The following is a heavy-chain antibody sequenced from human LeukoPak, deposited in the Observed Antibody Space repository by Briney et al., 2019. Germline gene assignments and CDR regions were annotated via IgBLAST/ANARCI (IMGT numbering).Heavy chain of an antibody. CDR2: INHSGST. D-gene: IGHD4-17*01. CDR1: GGSFSGYY. V-gene: IGHV4-34*01. Sequence: SETLSLTCAVYGGSFSGYYRSWIRQPPGQGLEWIGKINHSGSTNYHPSLKGRVTMSVDTSKNQFSLNLSSVTAADTAVYYCAIYGDYTFDYWGQGTLVTVSS. CDR3: AIYGDYTFDY. J-gene: IGHJ4*02.